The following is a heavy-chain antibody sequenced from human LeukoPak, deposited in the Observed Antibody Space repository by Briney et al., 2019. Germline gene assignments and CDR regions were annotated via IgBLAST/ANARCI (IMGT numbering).Heavy chain of an antibody. V-gene: IGHV3-30*07. CDR2: ISYDGSNK. Sequence: GGSLRLSCAASGFTFSSYALHWVRQAPGKGLEWVAVISYDGSNKYYADSVKGRFTISRDNAKNSLSLQLNSLRVEDTAVYYCARGHYDVLAASYKWTPDYWGQGTLVTVSS. D-gene: IGHD3-9*01. CDR3: ARGHYDVLAASYKWTPDY. J-gene: IGHJ4*02. CDR1: GFTFSSYA.